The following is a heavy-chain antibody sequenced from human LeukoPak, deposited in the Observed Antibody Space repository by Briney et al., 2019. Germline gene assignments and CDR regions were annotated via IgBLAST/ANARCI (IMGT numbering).Heavy chain of an antibody. V-gene: IGHV4-38-2*01. D-gene: IGHD2-15*01. J-gene: IGHJ4*02. CDR3: ARTLGYCSGGSCRSFDY. CDR2: IYHSGSSGST. CDR1: GYSISSGYY. Sequence: NPSETLFLTCAVSGYSISSGYYWGWIRQPPGKGLEWIGSIYHSGSSGSTYYNPSLKSRVTISVDTSKNQFSLKLSSVTAADTAVYYCARTLGYCSGGSCRSFDYWGQGTLVTVSS.